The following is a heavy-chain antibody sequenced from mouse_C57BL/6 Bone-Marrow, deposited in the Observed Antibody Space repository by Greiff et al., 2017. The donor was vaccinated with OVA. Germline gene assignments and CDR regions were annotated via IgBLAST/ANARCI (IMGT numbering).Heavy chain of an antibody. CDR1: GYTFTSYW. CDR3: ARSGTSHTTVVADYAMDY. Sequence: QVQLQQPGAELVMPGASVKLSCKASGYTFTSYWMHWVKQRPGQGLEWIGEIDPSDSYTNYNQKFKGKSTLTVDKSSSTAYMQLSSLTSEDSAVYYCARSGTSHTTVVADYAMDYWGQGTSVTVSS. J-gene: IGHJ4*01. D-gene: IGHD1-1*01. V-gene: IGHV1-69*01. CDR2: IDPSDSYT.